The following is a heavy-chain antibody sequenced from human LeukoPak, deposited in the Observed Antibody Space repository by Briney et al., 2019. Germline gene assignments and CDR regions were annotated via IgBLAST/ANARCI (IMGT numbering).Heavy chain of an antibody. V-gene: IGHV3-11*01. Sequence: GGSLRLSCAASGFTFSDYYMSWIRQAPGKRLEWVSYISSSGSTIYHADSVKGRFTISRDNAKNSLYLQMNSLRAEDTAVYYCARDRYDSSGYYYVLYYYYGMDVWGQGTTVTVSS. CDR1: GFTFSDYY. J-gene: IGHJ6*02. D-gene: IGHD3-22*01. CDR2: ISSSGSTI. CDR3: ARDRYDSSGYYYVLYYYYGMDV.